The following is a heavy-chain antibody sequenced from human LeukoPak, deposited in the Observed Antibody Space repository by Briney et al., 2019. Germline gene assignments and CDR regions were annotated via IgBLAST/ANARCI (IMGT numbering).Heavy chain of an antibody. CDR3: AKHPRPYSSSWYVDY. V-gene: IGHV3-23*01. J-gene: IGHJ4*02. CDR1: GFTFTHYA. D-gene: IGHD6-13*01. CDR2: ISSSGGST. Sequence: PGGSLRLSCAASGFTFTHYAMSWVRQAPGKGLEWVSSISSSGGSTYYADSVKGRFTISRDDSKNTLYVQMNSLRAEDTAVYYCAKHPRPYSSSWYVDYWGQGTLVTVSS.